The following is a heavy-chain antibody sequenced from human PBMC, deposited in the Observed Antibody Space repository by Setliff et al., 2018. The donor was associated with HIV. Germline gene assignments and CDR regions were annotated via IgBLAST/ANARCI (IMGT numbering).Heavy chain of an antibody. CDR2: TSHSGST. J-gene: IGHJ5*02. CDR1: GFSISSGYY. Sequence: NPSETLFLTCTVSGFSISSGYYWGWIRQPPGKGLEWIASTSHSGSTGYNPSLRSRVTISLDTSKNQVSLNMRSVTATDTGVYYCVTTDYSGYDSVWFDPWGQGTLVTVSS. CDR3: VTTDYSGYDSVWFDP. V-gene: IGHV4-38-2*02. D-gene: IGHD5-12*01.